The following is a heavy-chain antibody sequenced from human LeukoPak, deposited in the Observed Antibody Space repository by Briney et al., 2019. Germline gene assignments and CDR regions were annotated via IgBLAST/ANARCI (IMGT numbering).Heavy chain of an antibody. Sequence: GGSLRLSCAASGFTFGNYAMSWVRQPPGKGLEWVSSISGSGGNTYFADSVKGRFTISRDNSKNTLYLQMNSLRAEDTAVYYCAKVGLRLGGGYWGQGTLVTVSP. CDR3: AKVGLRLGGGY. V-gene: IGHV3-23*01. J-gene: IGHJ4*02. D-gene: IGHD4-17*01. CDR1: GFTFGNYA. CDR2: ISGSGGNT.